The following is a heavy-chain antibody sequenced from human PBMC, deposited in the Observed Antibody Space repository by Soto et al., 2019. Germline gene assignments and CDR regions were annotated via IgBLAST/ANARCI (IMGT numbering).Heavy chain of an antibody. Sequence: QLQLQESGPGLVKPSETLSLTCTVSGGSISSSSYYWGWIRQPPGKGLEWIGTIYYSGSTYYNPSLKSRVTISVDTSKNQFSLKLSSATAADTAVYYCARRGSSSWYGYWGQGTLVTVSS. CDR1: GGSISSSSYY. V-gene: IGHV4-39*01. CDR2: IYYSGST. D-gene: IGHD6-13*01. CDR3: ARRGSSSWYGY. J-gene: IGHJ4*02.